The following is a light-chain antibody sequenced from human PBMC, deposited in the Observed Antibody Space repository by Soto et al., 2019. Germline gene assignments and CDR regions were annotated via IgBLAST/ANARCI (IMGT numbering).Light chain of an antibody. V-gene: IGKV3-20*01. CDR1: QSVSSSY. CDR3: QQYGSSPT. CDR2: GAS. J-gene: IGKJ3*01. Sequence: EIVLTQSPGTLSLSPGERATLSCRASQSVSSSYFAWYQQKPGQAPRLLIYGASSRATGIPDRFSGSGSGTDFTLTISRLEPDYVAVYYCQQYGSSPTFGPGTKVDIK.